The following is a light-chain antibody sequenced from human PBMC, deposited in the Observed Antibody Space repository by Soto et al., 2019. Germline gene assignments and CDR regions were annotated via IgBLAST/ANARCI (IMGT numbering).Light chain of an antibody. CDR2: GAS. CDR1: QSVSSSY. J-gene: IGKJ4*01. CDR3: QQYGST. Sequence: EIVLTQSPGTLSLSPGERATLSCRASQSVSSSYLAWYQQKPGQAPRLLIYGASSRATGIPDRFSGSGSGTDFTLTISRLEPEDFAVYYCQQYGSTFGGGTKVEIQ. V-gene: IGKV3-20*01.